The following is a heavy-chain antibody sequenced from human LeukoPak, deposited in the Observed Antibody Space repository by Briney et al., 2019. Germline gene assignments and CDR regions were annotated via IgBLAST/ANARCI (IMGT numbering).Heavy chain of an antibody. D-gene: IGHD1-14*01. CDR2: ISGSGGTT. CDR1: GFTFSSYA. J-gene: IGHJ4*02. CDR3: ATRSRYYFDY. V-gene: IGHV3-23*01. Sequence: PGGSLRLSCAASGFTFSSYAMSWVRQAPGEGLEWVSAISGSGGTTNYADSVKGRLTISRDNSKNTLYLQMNSLRAEDTAVYSCATRSRYYFDYWGQGTLVTVSS.